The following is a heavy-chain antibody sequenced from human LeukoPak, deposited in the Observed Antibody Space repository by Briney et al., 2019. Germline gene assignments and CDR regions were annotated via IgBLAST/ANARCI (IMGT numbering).Heavy chain of an antibody. CDR2: ISGSGGRT. V-gene: IGHV3-23*01. CDR3: AKGRGYGDYGSTFEY. J-gene: IGHJ4*02. CDR1: GFIFSSYA. Sequence: GGSLRLSCAASGFIFSSYAMNWVRQAPGKGLEWVSVISGSGGRTYYIDSVKGRFTISRDNFKNTLYLQMNSLRDDDTAVYYCAKGRGYGDYGSTFEYWGQGTLATVSS. D-gene: IGHD4-17*01.